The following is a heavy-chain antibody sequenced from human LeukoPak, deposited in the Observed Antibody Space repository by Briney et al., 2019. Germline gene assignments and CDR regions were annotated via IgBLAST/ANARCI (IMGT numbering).Heavy chain of an antibody. V-gene: IGHV3-74*01. Sequence: GGSLRLSCVVSGLTFSNYWMHWVRQAPGKGLVWVARISNDGTSTSYADSVKGRFTISRDNSKNTLYLQMNSLRAEDTAVYYCARDPSIAVAGEYYFDYWGQGTLVTVSS. D-gene: IGHD6-19*01. CDR2: ISNDGTST. J-gene: IGHJ4*02. CDR1: GLTFSNYW. CDR3: ARDPSIAVAGEYYFDY.